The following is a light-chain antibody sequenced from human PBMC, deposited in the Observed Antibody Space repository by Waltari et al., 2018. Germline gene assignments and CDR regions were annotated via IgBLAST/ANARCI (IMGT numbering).Light chain of an antibody. J-gene: IGKJ1*01. CDR3: QQYNSFPWT. CDR2: KAS. Sequence: DIQMTQSPSTLSAYVGDRVTITCRASQNINYWLAWYQQKPGKAPNLLIYKASSLESGVPSRFSGSGSGTEFTLTISSLQPGDFATYYCQQYNSFPWTFGQGTKVEIK. V-gene: IGKV1-5*03. CDR1: QNINYW.